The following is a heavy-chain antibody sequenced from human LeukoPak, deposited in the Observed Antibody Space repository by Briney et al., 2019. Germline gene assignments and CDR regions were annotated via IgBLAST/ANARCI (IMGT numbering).Heavy chain of an antibody. Sequence: PSETLSLTCTVSGGSISSGDYYWSWIRQPPGKGLEWIVYIYYSGSTYYNPSLKSRVTVSVDTSKNQFSLKLSSVTAADTAVYYCARDLSQFGAPPGHIWFDPWGQGTLVTVSS. CDR3: ARDLSQFGAPPGHIWFDP. D-gene: IGHD3-10*01. CDR2: IYYSGST. V-gene: IGHV4-30-4*08. J-gene: IGHJ5*02. CDR1: GGSISSGDYY.